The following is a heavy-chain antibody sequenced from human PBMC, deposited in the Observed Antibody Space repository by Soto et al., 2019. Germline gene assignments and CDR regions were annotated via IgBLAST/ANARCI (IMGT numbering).Heavy chain of an antibody. J-gene: IGHJ6*02. CDR1: GFTFSSYG. CDR3: AKGEKDRPAYYYYGMDV. Sequence: GGSLRLSCAASGFTFSSYGMHWVRQAPGKGLEWVAVISYDGSNKYYADSVKGRFTISRDNSKNTLYLQMNSLRAEDTAVYYCAKGEKDRPAYYYYGMDVWGQGTTVTVSS. D-gene: IGHD2-15*01. V-gene: IGHV3-30*18. CDR2: ISYDGSNK.